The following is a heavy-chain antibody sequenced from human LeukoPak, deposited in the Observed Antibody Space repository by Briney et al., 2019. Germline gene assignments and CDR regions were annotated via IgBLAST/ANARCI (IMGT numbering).Heavy chain of an antibody. V-gene: IGHV4-34*01. Sequence: SETLSLTCAVYGGSFSGYYLSWFRQPPGKGLEWIGEINHSGSINYNPSLSLKSRVTISVDTSKNQFSLKLSSVTAADTAVYYCARHGHSSGWSEIFDYWGQGTLVTVSS. J-gene: IGHJ4*02. D-gene: IGHD6-19*01. CDR3: ARHGHSSGWSEIFDY. CDR1: GGSFSGYY. CDR2: INHSGSI.